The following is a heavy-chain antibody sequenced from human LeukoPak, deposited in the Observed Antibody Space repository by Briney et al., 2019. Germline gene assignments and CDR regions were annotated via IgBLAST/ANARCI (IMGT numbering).Heavy chain of an antibody. V-gene: IGHV1-18*01. CDR1: GYTFTSFG. D-gene: IGHD6-25*01. CDR3: ARDTNWQRDY. Sequence: SVKVSCKASGYTFTSFGIAWVRQAPGQGLEWVGWISTSSDQRRYAHMLQDRVTMATDTSTSTAYMELRSLRSDDAGVYYCARDTNWQRDYWGQGTLVTVSS. CDR2: ISTSSDQR. J-gene: IGHJ4*02.